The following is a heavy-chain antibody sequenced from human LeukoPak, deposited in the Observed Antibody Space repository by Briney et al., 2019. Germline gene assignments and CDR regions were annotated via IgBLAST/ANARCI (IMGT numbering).Heavy chain of an antibody. J-gene: IGHJ3*02. CDR2: ISSSSSYI. Sequence: TGGSLRLSCAASGFTFSSYSMNWVRQAPGKGLEWVSSISSSSSYIYYADSVKGRFTISRDNAKNSLYLQMNSLRAEDTAVYYCARDLGGSSDDAFDIWGQGTMVTVSS. CDR1: GFTFSSYS. V-gene: IGHV3-21*01. D-gene: IGHD6-13*01. CDR3: ARDLGGSSDDAFDI.